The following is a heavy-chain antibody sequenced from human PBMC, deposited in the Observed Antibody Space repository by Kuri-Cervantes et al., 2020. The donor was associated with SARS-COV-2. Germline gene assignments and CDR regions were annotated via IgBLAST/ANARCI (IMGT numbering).Heavy chain of an antibody. Sequence: GESLKISCAASGFTFISYAMSWVRQAPGKGLEWVSTIGSSGGSTYYADSVKGQFTISRDNSKNTLYLQMNSLRAEDTAVYYCARDFFTMGRRGVDIWGQGTRGTVSS. V-gene: IGHV3-23*01. CDR2: IGSSGGST. J-gene: IGHJ3*02. CDR3: ARDFFTMGRRGVDI. D-gene: IGHD3-10*01. CDR1: GFTFISYA.